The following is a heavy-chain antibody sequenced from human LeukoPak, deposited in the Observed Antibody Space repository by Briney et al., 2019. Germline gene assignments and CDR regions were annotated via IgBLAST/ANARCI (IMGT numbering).Heavy chain of an antibody. D-gene: IGHD3-10*01. V-gene: IGHV3-9*01. Sequence: GRSLRLSFAASGFTFDDYAMHWVRQAPGKGLEWVSGISWNSGSIGYADSVKGRFTISRDNAKNSLYLQMNSLRAEDTALYYCAKAKVVRGKYYFDYWGQGTLVTVSS. J-gene: IGHJ4*02. CDR2: ISWNSGSI. CDR3: AKAKVVRGKYYFDY. CDR1: GFTFDDYA.